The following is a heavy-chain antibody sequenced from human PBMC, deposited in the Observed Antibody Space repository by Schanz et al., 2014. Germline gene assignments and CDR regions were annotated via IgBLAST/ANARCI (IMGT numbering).Heavy chain of an antibody. J-gene: IGHJ3*01. CDR2: INRSGGST. Sequence: QVQLLQSGAEAKKPGASVKVSCTASGYTFTSYDINWVRQAPGQGLEWMGIINRSGGSTNNAQKFQGRLTMTRDTSTSTVYMELSSLRSDVTAMYYCATMWGYCTATACQILAVLDVWGQGTMVTVSS. D-gene: IGHD2-8*02. CDR3: ATMWGYCTATACQILAVLDV. V-gene: IGHV1-46*01. CDR1: GYTFTSYD.